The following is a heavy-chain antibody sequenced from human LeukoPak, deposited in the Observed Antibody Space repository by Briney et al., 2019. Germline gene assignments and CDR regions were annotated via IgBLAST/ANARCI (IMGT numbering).Heavy chain of an antibody. V-gene: IGHV3-48*03. CDR3: ARGGPAAGRFDY. CDR2: ISDSGNTI. CDR1: GFTFSSYE. D-gene: IGHD6-13*01. J-gene: IGHJ4*02. Sequence: PGGSLRLSCAASGFTFSSYEMNWVRQAPGKGLEWVSYISDSGNTIYYADSVKGRFTISRDNAKNSLYLQMNSLRAEDTAVYYCARGGPAAGRFDYWGQGTLVTVSS.